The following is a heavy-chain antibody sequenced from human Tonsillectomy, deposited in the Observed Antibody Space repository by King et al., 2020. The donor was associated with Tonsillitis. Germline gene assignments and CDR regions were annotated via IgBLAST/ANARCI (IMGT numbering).Heavy chain of an antibody. CDR2: ISGSGGST. Sequence: VQLVESGGGLVQPGGSLRLSCAASGITFRSYDMRWVRQAPGKGLEWVSSISGSGGSTDYADSVRGRFTISRDNPKNTLYLQMNSLRAEDTAVYYCASRFFNAFDLWGQGTMVTVSS. D-gene: IGHD3-16*01. V-gene: IGHV3-23*04. J-gene: IGHJ3*01. CDR3: ASRFFNAFDL. CDR1: GITFRSYD.